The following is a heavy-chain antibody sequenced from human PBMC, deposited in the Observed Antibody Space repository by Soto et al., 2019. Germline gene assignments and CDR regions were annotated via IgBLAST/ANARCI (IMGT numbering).Heavy chain of an antibody. CDR1: GGSFNYNSYS. Sequence: SETLSLTCYVSGGSFNYNSYSCGRIRQPQGKGLEWVGGIFYTGTTYYSPSLKDRVAISVDTSKNSFSLNLTSVTAADTAVYFCARLVVVAPVANAWGQGTLVTVSS. J-gene: IGHJ5*02. CDR3: ARLVVVAPVANA. D-gene: IGHD2-2*01. V-gene: IGHV4-39*02. CDR2: IFYTGTT.